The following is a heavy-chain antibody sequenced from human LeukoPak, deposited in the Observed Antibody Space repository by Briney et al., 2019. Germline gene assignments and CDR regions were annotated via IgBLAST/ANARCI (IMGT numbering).Heavy chain of an antibody. CDR3: ARDSGSSSWEFDF. D-gene: IGHD6-13*01. Sequence: GASVKVSCKASGYTFTAYYLHWVRQAPGQGLEWMGWINPNSGGTTYAQQFQGRITMTRDTSISTAYMDLTRPTSDDTAVYYCARDSGSSSWEFDFWGQGTLVTVSS. CDR1: GYTFTAYY. V-gene: IGHV1-2*02. J-gene: IGHJ4*02. CDR2: INPNSGGT.